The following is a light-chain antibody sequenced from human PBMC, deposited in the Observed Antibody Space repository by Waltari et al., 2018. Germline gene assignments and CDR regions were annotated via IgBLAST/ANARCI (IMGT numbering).Light chain of an antibody. V-gene: IGKV1-17*01. CDR2: GAS. CDR1: QGIRDD. CDR3: LQHNTYPIT. J-gene: IGKJ3*01. Sequence: DIQMTQSPSSLSASVGDRVTITCRASQGIRDDLGWYQQKQGQPPKRLIYGASNLQSWVPLRFSGSGSGTEFTLTISSLQPEDSAIYYCLQHNTYPITFGPGTKVEIK.